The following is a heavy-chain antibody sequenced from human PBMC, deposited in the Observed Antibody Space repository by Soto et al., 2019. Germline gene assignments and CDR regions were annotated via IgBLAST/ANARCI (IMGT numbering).Heavy chain of an antibody. CDR2: INHSGST. CDR1: GGSFSGYY. D-gene: IGHD6-13*01. J-gene: IGHJ4*02. V-gene: IGHV4-34*01. Sequence: SETLSLTCAVYGGSFSGYYWSWIRQPPGKGLEWIGEINHSGSTNYNPSLKSRVTISVDTSKNQFSLKLSSVTAADTAVYYCARCRISSSCRYWGQGTLVTVS. CDR3: ARCRISSSCRY.